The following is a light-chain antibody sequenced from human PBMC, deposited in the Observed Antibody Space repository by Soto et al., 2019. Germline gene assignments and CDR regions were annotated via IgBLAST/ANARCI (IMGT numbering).Light chain of an antibody. CDR2: GAS. CDR3: QQYNNWPPIT. V-gene: IGKV3-15*01. CDR1: QSVSSSY. Sequence: EIVLTQSPGTLSLSPGARDPLSCRARQSVSSSYLAWYQQKPGQAPRLLIYGASTRATGIPARFSGSGSGTDFTLTISSLQSEDFAVYYCQQYNNWPPITFGQGTRLEIK. J-gene: IGKJ5*01.